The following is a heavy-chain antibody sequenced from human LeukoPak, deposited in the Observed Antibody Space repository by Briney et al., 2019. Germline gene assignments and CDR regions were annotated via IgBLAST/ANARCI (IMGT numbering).Heavy chain of an antibody. CDR3: ARGPKKAPLDY. J-gene: IGHJ4*02. V-gene: IGHV1-18*04. Sequence: GASVKVSCKASGYTFTIYGISWVRQAPGQGGERMGWISAYNGNTNYAQKLQGRDTITTDTTTSTAYMELRSLRSDDTAVYYCARGPKKAPLDYWGQGTLVTVSS. CDR1: GYTFTIYG. CDR2: ISAYNGNT.